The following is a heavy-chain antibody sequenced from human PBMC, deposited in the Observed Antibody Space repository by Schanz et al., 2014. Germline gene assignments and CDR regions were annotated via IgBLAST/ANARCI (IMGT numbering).Heavy chain of an antibody. V-gene: IGHV3-48*04. CDR2: ITYNGGTI. CDR1: GITFSSHS. CDR3: LAPDYGMDV. Sequence: EEQLVESGGGLVQPGGSLRLSCAASGITFSSHSFNWVRQAPGKGLEWISYITYNGGTIYYADSVKGRFTISRDNAKNTLFMKMNSLRAEDAAVYYCLAPDYGMDVWGQGTTVTVSS. J-gene: IGHJ6*02.